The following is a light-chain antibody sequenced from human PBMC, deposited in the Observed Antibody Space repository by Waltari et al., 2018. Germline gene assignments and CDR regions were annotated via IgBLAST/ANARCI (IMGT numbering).Light chain of an antibody. Sequence: EIVLTQSPASLSLSPGERATLSCRASQSVSSSLAWYQQKPGQAPRLLIYDASNRATGIPARFSGSGSGTDFTLTISRLEPEDFAVYYCQQRSNWPPEITFGQGTRLEIK. V-gene: IGKV3-11*01. CDR2: DAS. CDR1: QSVSSS. CDR3: QQRSNWPPEIT. J-gene: IGKJ5*01.